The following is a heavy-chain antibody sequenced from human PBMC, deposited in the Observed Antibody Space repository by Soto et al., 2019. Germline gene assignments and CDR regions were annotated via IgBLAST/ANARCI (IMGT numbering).Heavy chain of an antibody. J-gene: IGHJ5*02. Sequence: QVQLVQSGAEVKKPGSSVKVSCKASGGTFSSYAISWVRQAPGQGLEWMGGIIPIFGTANYAQKIQGRVTITADEYTSEAYMELSSLRSEDTAVYYCARDRGLYPLDWFDPWGQGTLVTVSS. V-gene: IGHV1-69*01. D-gene: IGHD2-2*02. CDR1: GGTFSSYA. CDR2: IIPIFGTA. CDR3: ARDRGLYPLDWFDP.